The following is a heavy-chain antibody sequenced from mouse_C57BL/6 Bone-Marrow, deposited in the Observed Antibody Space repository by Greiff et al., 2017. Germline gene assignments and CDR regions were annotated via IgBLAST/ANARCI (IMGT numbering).Heavy chain of an antibody. V-gene: IGHV1-80*01. D-gene: IGHD2-3*01. CDR3: ARDDGYYEAWFAY. Sequence: VQRVESGAELVKPGASVKISCKASGYAFSSYWMNWVKQRPGKGLEWIGQIYPGDGDTNYNGKFKGKATLTADKSSSTAYMQLSSLTSEDSAVYFCARDDGYYEAWFAYWGQGTLVTVSA. J-gene: IGHJ3*01. CDR2: IYPGDGDT. CDR1: GYAFSSYW.